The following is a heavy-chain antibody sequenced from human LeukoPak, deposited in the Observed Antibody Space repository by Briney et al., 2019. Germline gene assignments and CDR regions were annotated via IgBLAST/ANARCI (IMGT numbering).Heavy chain of an antibody. CDR3: ARASDSSGYYLFAY. J-gene: IGHJ4*02. D-gene: IGHD3-22*01. CDR1: GFTFSSYG. CDR2: ISYDGSNK. V-gene: IGHV3-30*03. Sequence: PGGSLRLSCAASGFTFSSYGMHWVRQAPGKGLEWVAVISYDGSNKYYADSVKGRFTISRDNSKNTLYLQMNSLRAEDTAVYYCARASDSSGYYLFAYWGQGTLVTVSS.